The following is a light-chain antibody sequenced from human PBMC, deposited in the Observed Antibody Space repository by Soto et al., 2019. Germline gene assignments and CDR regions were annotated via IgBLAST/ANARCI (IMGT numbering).Light chain of an antibody. CDR1: QSVLYSSNNKNY. Sequence: DIVMTQSRDSLAVSLGERATINCKSSQSVLYSSNNKNYLAWYQQKPGQPPKLLIYWASTRESGVPDRFSGSGSGTDFTLTISSLQAEDVAVYYCQQYYSTPLLTFGGGTKVEIK. CDR3: QQYYSTPLLT. J-gene: IGKJ4*01. CDR2: WAS. V-gene: IGKV4-1*01.